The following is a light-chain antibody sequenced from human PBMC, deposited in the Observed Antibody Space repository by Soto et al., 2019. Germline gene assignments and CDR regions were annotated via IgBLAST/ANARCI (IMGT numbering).Light chain of an antibody. V-gene: IGLV2-14*01. Sequence: QSVLTQPASVSGSPGQSITISCTGTRSDVGGYNYVSWYQQHPDKAPKLMIYEVSNRPSGVSNRFSGSKSGNTASLTISGLQAEDEADYYCSSYTSSSTPYVFGTGTKLTVL. CDR3: SSYTSSSTPYV. CDR2: EVS. J-gene: IGLJ1*01. CDR1: RSDVGGYNY.